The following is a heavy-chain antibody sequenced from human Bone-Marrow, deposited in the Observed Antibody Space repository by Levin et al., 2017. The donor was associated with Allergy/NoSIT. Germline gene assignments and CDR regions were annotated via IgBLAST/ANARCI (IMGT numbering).Heavy chain of an antibody. CDR2: ITGRSDNT. J-gene: IGHJ4*02. CDR1: GFSLNDYN. D-gene: IGHD1-20*01. CDR3: ARDPLSYNWNYLDY. V-gene: IGHV3-21*01. Sequence: PGESLKISCAASGFSLNDYNMNWVRQAPGKGLEWVSSITGRSDNTYYADSVMGRFTLSRDNAKNSLFLQMNSLRAEDTAVYYCARDPLSYNWNYLDYWGQGTLVTVST.